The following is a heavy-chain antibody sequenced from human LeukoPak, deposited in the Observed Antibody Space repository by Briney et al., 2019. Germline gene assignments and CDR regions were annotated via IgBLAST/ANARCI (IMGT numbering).Heavy chain of an antibody. V-gene: IGHV3-43*02. J-gene: IGHJ4*02. CDR1: GFTFDDYA. Sequence: PGGSLRLSCAASGFTFDDYAMHWVRQAPGKGLEWVSLISGDGGSTYYADSVKGRFTISRDNAKNSLYLQMNSLRAEDTAVYYCARIGAGSSRDYWGQGTLVTVSS. D-gene: IGHD6-13*01. CDR3: ARIGAGSSRDY. CDR2: ISGDGGST.